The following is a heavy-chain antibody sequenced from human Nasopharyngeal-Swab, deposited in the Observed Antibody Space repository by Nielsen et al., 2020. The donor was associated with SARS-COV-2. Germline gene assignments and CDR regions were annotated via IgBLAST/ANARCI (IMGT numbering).Heavy chain of an antibody. CDR2: IYYSWST. CDR3: ARVDSSGYYYVWYYGMDV. CDR1: GGSISSSSYY. V-gene: IGHV4-39*07. D-gene: IGHD3-22*01. Sequence: SETLSLTCTVSGGSISSSSYYWGWIRQPPGKGLEWIGSIYYSWSTYYNPSLKSRVTISVDTSKNQFSLKLSSVTAADTAVYCCARVDSSGYYYVWYYGMDVWGQGTTVTVSS. J-gene: IGHJ6*02.